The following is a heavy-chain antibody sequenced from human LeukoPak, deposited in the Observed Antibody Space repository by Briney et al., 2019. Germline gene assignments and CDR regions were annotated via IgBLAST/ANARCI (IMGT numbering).Heavy chain of an antibody. D-gene: IGHD2-2*01. CDR1: GYTFTSYY. J-gene: IGHJ4*02. CDR3: AREGFCSGTNCPAVY. V-gene: IGHV1-46*01. Sequence: ASVKVSCKASGYTFTSYYMHWVRQAPGQGLEWMGIINPNSGCTTYAQKFQGRVTLTGDTSASTVFMELSSLTSEDTAVYYCAREGFCSGTNCPAVYWGQGTLVTVSS. CDR2: INPNSGCT.